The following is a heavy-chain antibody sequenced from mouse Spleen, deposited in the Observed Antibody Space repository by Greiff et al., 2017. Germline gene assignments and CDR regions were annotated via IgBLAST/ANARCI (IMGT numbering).Heavy chain of an antibody. V-gene: IGHV1-31*01. CDR2: IYPYNGVS. CDR1: GYSFTGYY. D-gene: IGHD2-10*02. CDR3: ARAYGNEDYYAMDY. J-gene: IGHJ4*01. Sequence: EVQLVESGPELVKPGASVKISCKASGYSFTGYYMHWVKQSHGNILDWIGYIYPYNGVSSYNQKFKGKATLTVDKSSSTAYMELRSLTSEDSAVYYCARAYGNEDYYAMDYWGQGTSVTVSS.